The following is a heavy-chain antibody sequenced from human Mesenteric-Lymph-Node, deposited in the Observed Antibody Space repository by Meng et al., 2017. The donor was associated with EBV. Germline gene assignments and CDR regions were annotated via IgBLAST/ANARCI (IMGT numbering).Heavy chain of an antibody. Sequence: RQRGAGPGPVEPPGVLSLTCSVLGGSISSSSYYWGWIRQPPGKGLEWIANVYYAGSTYYNPSLKSRVTISVDTSKNQFSLKLNSVTAADTAVYYCARLYNWQRPAIDYWGQGTLVTVSS. D-gene: IGHD1-1*01. CDR3: ARLYNWQRPAIDY. J-gene: IGHJ4*02. V-gene: IGHV4-39*01. CDR1: GGSISSSSYY. CDR2: VYYAGST.